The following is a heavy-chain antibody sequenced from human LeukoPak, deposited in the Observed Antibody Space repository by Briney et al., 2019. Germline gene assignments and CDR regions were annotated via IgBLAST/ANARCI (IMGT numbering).Heavy chain of an antibody. CDR2: IIPIFGTA. Sequence: SVKVSCKASGGTFSSYAISWVRQAPGQGLEWMGGIIPIFGTANYAQKFRGRVTITADKSTRTAYMELSSLRSEDTAIYYCARIRDGYNDAYDIWGQGTVVTVPS. CDR3: ARIRDGYNDAYDI. J-gene: IGHJ3*02. V-gene: IGHV1-69*06. D-gene: IGHD5-24*01. CDR1: GGTFSSYA.